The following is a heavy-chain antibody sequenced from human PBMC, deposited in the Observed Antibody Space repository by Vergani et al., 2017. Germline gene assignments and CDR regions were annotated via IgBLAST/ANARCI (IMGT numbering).Heavy chain of an antibody. CDR2: IIPIFGTA. CDR1: GGTFSSCA. Sequence: QVQLVQSGAEVKKPGSSVKVSCKASGGTFSSCAISWVRQAPGQGLEWMGRIIPIFGTANYAQKFQGRVTITADESTSTAYMELSSLRSEDTAVYYCAKPHGDILPPDPRRLDYWGQGTLVTVSS. CDR3: AKPHGDILPPDPRRLDY. D-gene: IGHD1-14*01. J-gene: IGHJ4*02. V-gene: IGHV1-69*13.